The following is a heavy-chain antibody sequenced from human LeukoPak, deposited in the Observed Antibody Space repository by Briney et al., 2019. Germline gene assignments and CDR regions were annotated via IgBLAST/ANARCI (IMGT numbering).Heavy chain of an antibody. Sequence: SETLSLTCAVSGYSISGGYYWGWIRQPPGKGLEWIGSIYHSGSTYYNPSLKSRVTISVDTSKNQFSLKLSSVTAADTAVYYCARRAIIMVVMQDYFDYWGQGTLVTVSS. V-gene: IGHV4-38-2*01. CDR1: GYSISGGYY. CDR3: ARRAIIMVVMQDYFDY. D-gene: IGHD2-21*01. CDR2: IYHSGST. J-gene: IGHJ4*02.